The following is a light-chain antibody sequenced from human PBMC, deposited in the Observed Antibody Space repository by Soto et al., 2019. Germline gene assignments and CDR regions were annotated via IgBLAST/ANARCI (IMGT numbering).Light chain of an antibody. Sequence: DIQMTQSPSTLSASIGDRVTITCRASQSISSWLAWYQQKPGKAPKLLIYKASSIESGVPSTFSGSVSGTEFTLTISSLQPDDCATYYCQQYNSYPWTFGQGTKVEIK. CDR2: KAS. CDR1: QSISSW. V-gene: IGKV1-5*03. J-gene: IGKJ1*01. CDR3: QQYNSYPWT.